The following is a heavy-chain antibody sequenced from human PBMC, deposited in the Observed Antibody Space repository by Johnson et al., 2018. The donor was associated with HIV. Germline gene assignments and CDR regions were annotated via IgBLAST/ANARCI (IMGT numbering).Heavy chain of an antibody. V-gene: IGHV3-30*03. J-gene: IGHJ3*02. Sequence: VQLVESGGGLIQPGGSLRLSCAASGFTVSSNYMSWVRQAPGKGLEWVAVISYDGSNKYYADSVKGRFTISRDNAKNSLYLQMNSLRAEDTAVYYCARDYDLAARPVAFDIWGQGTMVTVSS. CDR2: ISYDGSNK. CDR1: GFTVSSNY. D-gene: IGHD6-6*01. CDR3: ARDYDLAARPVAFDI.